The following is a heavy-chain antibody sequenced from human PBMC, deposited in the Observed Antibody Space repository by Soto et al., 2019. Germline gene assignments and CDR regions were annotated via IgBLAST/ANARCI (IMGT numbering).Heavy chain of an antibody. J-gene: IGHJ3*02. CDR2: INPNSGGT. CDR1: GYTFTGYY. Sequence: QVQLVQSGAEVKKPGASVKVSCKASGYTFTGYYMHWVRQAPGQGLEWMGWINPNSGGTNYAQKLQGWVTMTRDTSISTAYMELSRLRSDDTAVYYCAMATGKTEAFHIWGQGTMVTVSS. V-gene: IGHV1-2*04. D-gene: IGHD5-12*01. CDR3: AMATGKTEAFHI.